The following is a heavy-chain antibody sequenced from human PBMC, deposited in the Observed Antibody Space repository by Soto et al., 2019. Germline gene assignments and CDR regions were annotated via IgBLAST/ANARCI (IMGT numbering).Heavy chain of an antibody. CDR3: ARGAEIATSRSPFDS. CDR1: GGTFNNYA. Sequence: QVQLVQSGAEVKKPGSSVKVSCKASGGTFNNYAVSWVRQAPGQGLEWMGGIVPMFPTTNYAQKFQGRVTITADESTSTAYMELTSLRSEDTAVYYCARGAEIATSRSPFDSWGQGTMVTVSS. J-gene: IGHJ3*02. CDR2: IVPMFPTT. V-gene: IGHV1-69*01. D-gene: IGHD2-21*01.